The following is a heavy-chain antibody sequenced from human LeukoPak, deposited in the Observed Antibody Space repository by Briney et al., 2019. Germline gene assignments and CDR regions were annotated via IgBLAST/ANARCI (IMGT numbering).Heavy chain of an antibody. J-gene: IGHJ4*02. CDR2: INSDGSST. D-gene: IGHD5-18*01. CDR1: GLIVSSNH. V-gene: IGHV3-74*01. CDR3: ARGKRGYSYGFDY. Sequence: GGSLRLSCAVSGLIVSSNHMNWVRQAPGKGLEWVSRINSDGSSTSYADSVKGRFTISRDNAKNTLYLQMNSLRAEDTAVYYCARGKRGYSYGFDYWGQGTLVTVSS.